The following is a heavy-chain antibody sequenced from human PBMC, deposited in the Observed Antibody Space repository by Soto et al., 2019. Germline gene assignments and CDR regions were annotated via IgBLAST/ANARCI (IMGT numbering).Heavy chain of an antibody. CDR3: ARPMWRDGSNWGYFDL. J-gene: IGHJ2*01. V-gene: IGHV3-30-3*01. CDR2: ISYDGSNK. D-gene: IGHD2-21*01. Sequence: QVQLVESGGGVVQPGRSLRLSCAASGFTFSSYAMHWVRQTPGKGLEWVAVISYDGSNKYYTDSVKGRFTISRDNSKNSLYLQMNRLRAEDTSVYYCARPMWRDGSNWGYFDLWGRGTLITVSS. CDR1: GFTFSSYA.